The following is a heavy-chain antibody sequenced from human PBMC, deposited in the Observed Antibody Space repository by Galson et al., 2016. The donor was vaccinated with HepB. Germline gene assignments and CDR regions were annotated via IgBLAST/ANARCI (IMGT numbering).Heavy chain of an antibody. Sequence: SLRLSCAASGFTFSSYGMHWVRQAPGKGLEWVAIIWYDGSDKYYADSVKGRFTISRDNSKNTLYLQMDSLRAEDTAVYYCARAAHSSGYCDVFDIWGQGTKVTVSS. CDR2: IWYDGSDK. J-gene: IGHJ3*02. D-gene: IGHD3-22*01. V-gene: IGHV3-33*01. CDR3: ARAAHSSGYCDVFDI. CDR1: GFTFSSYG.